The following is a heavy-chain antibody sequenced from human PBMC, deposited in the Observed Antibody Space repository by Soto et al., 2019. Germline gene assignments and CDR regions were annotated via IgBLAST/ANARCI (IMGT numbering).Heavy chain of an antibody. Sequence: QVQLVESGGGVVQPGRSLRLSCAASGFTFSSYGIHWVRQAPGKGLEWVAVISYDGSNKFYADSVKGRFTISRDNSKNTLYLQMNSRRAEDTAVYYCAKDSGTYWYFALWGRGTLVTVSS. CDR3: AKDSGTYWYFAL. V-gene: IGHV3-30*18. J-gene: IGHJ2*01. D-gene: IGHD3-10*01. CDR1: GFTFSSYG. CDR2: ISYDGSNK.